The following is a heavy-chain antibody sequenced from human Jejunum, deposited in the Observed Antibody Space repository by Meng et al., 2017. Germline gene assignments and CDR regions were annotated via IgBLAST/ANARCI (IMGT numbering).Heavy chain of an antibody. CDR1: GFSVTTDGVG. Sequence: QIHLKESGPTLVKPTQTLTLTCTLSGFSVTTDGVGVGWIRQPPGKALEWLALIYWDDDTRYSPSLKHRLTITKDTSKNQVVLTMTDMDPVDTATYYCAHKREETTVNYFDYWGQGTLVTVSS. V-gene: IGHV2-5*02. CDR2: IYWDDDT. D-gene: IGHD4-17*01. J-gene: IGHJ4*02. CDR3: AHKREETTVNYFDY.